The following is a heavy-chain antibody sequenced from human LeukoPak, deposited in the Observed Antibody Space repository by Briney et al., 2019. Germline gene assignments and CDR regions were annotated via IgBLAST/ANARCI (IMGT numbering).Heavy chain of an antibody. D-gene: IGHD5-12*01. CDR3: ARVRLGVATMGYFDY. J-gene: IGHJ4*02. CDR1: GGSFSGYY. V-gene: IGHV4-34*01. Sequence: PSETLSLTCAVYGGSFSGYYWSWIRQPPGKGLEWIGEINHSASTNYNPSLKSRVTISVDTSKNQFSLKLSSVTAADTAVYYCARVRLGVATMGYFDYWGQGTLVTVSS. CDR2: INHSAST.